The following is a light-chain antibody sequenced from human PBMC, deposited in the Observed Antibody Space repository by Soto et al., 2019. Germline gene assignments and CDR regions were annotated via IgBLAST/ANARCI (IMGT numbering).Light chain of an antibody. CDR1: QGIGDD. CDR3: LQDYAYPYT. J-gene: IGKJ2*01. V-gene: IGKV1-6*01. Sequence: AIPMTQSPSSLSASVGDRVTITCRASQGIGDDLGWYQQKPGRAPKLLMYAASGLQSGVPLRFSGSGSGTDFTLTISSLQPEDFATYYCLQDYAYPYTFGQGTKLEIK. CDR2: AAS.